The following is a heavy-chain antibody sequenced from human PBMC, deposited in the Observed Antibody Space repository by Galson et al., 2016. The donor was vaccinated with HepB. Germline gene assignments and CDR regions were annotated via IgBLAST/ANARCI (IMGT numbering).Heavy chain of an antibody. CDR3: ARDDSGGWYGFHYGMDV. CDR2: IYYSGRT. D-gene: IGHD6-19*01. CDR1: GASISGYY. Sequence: SETLSLTCTVSGASISGYYLSWIRQPPGKGLEWIGSIYYSGRTNYNPSLKSRVTISVDTSKNQFSLKLSSVTAADTAVYYCARDDSGGWYGFHYGMDVWGQGTTVTVSS. V-gene: IGHV4-59*01. J-gene: IGHJ6*02.